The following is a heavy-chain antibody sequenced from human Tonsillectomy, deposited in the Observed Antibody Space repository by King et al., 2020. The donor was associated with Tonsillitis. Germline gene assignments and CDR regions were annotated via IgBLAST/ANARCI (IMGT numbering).Heavy chain of an antibody. D-gene: IGHD6-13*01. Sequence: QLVQSGAEVKKPGSSVKVSCKASGDTFSNYAISWVRQAPGQGLEWMGRIIPIRNITNYAQKFQGRVTIIADKSTSTAYMELSSLRSEDTAVYYCASVSSWYVGAFDIWVQGTMVTVSS. CDR1: GDTFSNYA. CDR2: IIPIRNIT. J-gene: IGHJ3*02. V-gene: IGHV1-69*09. CDR3: ASVSSWYVGAFDI.